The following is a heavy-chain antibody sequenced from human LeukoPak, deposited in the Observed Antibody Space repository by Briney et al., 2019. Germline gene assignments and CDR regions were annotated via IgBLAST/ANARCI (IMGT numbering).Heavy chain of an antibody. D-gene: IGHD5-18*01. CDR2: IYYSGST. Sequence: SETLSLTCTVSGGSISSSSYYWGWIRQPPGKGLEWIGSIYYSGSTYYNPSLKSRVTISVDTSKNQFSLKLSSVTAADTAVYYCARPGVGSGRYGAFDIWGQGTMVTVSS. CDR1: GGSISSSSYY. CDR3: ARPGVGSGRYGAFDI. J-gene: IGHJ3*02. V-gene: IGHV4-39*01.